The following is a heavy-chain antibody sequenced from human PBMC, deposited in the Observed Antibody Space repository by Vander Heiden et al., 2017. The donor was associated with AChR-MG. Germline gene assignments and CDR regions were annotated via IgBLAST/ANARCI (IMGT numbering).Heavy chain of an antibody. Sequence: QVQLVESGGGLVKPGGSLRLTCAASGFTFSDYYMSWIRQAPGKGLEWVSYISSSGSTIYYADSVKGRFTISRDNAKNSLYLQMNSLRAEDTAVYYCASDLEWLFGAAPPPEFPWGQGTLVTVSS. CDR1: GFTFSDYY. V-gene: IGHV3-11*01. CDR2: ISSSGSTI. CDR3: ASDLEWLFGAAPPPEFP. D-gene: IGHD3-3*01. J-gene: IGHJ5*02.